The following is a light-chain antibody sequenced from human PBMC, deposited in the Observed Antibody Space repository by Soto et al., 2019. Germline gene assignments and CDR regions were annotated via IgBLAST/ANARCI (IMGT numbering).Light chain of an antibody. CDR1: SSDVGYNL. V-gene: IGLV2-23*02. CDR3: CSYAGRHVV. J-gene: IGLJ2*01. Sequence: QSVLTQPASVSGSPGQSITISCNGTSSDVGYNLVSWFQQHSGKAPKLMIYEVTKRPSGVSNRFSGSKSGNTASLTISELQAEDEADYHCCSYAGRHVVFGGGTKLTVL. CDR2: EVT.